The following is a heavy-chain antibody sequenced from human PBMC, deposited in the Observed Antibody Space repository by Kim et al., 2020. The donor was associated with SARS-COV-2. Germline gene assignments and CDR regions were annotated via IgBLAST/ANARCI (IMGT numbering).Heavy chain of an antibody. CDR2: ISYDGSNK. CDR1: GFTFSSYG. V-gene: IGHV3-30*18. CDR3: AKAGGAVITPLNDY. J-gene: IGHJ4*02. D-gene: IGHD3-3*01. Sequence: GGSLRLSCAASGFTFSSYGMHWVRQAPGKGLEWVAVISYDGSNKYYADSVKGRFTISRDNSKNTLYLQMNSLRAEDTAVYYCAKAGGAVITPLNDYWGQGTLVTVSS.